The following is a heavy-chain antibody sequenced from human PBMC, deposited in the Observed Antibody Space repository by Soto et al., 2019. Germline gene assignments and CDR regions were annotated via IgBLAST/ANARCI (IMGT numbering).Heavy chain of an antibody. Sequence: EVQLVESGGGLVKPGGSLRLSCAASGFTFSSYSMNWVRQAPGKGLEWVSSISSSSSYIYYADSVKGRFTISRDNAKNSLYLQMNSLRAEDTAVYYCARDDTWRGYYYYYGMDVWGQGTTVTVSS. CDR2: ISSSSSYI. CDR1: GFTFSSYS. V-gene: IGHV3-21*01. CDR3: ARDDTWRGYYYYYGMDV. D-gene: IGHD5-18*01. J-gene: IGHJ6*02.